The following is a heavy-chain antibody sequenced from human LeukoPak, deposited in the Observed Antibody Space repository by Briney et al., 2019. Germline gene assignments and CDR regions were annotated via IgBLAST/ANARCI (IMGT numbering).Heavy chain of an antibody. CDR2: IKGDGSST. CDR3: AGNRGDNYGYWEY. CDR1: GFTFSSSW. V-gene: IGHV3-74*01. Sequence: GGSLRLSCAASGFTFSSSWMPWVRQAPGRGPVWVSRIKGDGSSTTYADSVKRRFTISRDNAKNTLYLQMNSLRAEDTAVYYCAGNRGDNYGYWEYWGQGTLVTVSS. J-gene: IGHJ4*02. D-gene: IGHD5-18*01.